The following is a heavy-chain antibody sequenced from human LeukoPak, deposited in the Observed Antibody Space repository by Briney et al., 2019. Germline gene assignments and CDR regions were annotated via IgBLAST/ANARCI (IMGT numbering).Heavy chain of an antibody. CDR1: GGSFSGYY. J-gene: IGHJ4*02. CDR2: INHSGST. D-gene: IGHD5-18*01. Sequence: SETLSLTCAVYGGSFSGYYWSWIRQPPGKGLECIGEINHSGSTNYNPSLKSRVTISVDTSKNQFSLKLSSVTAADTAVYYCARGRRYSYGFDYWGQGTLVTVSS. V-gene: IGHV4-34*01. CDR3: ARGRRYSYGFDY.